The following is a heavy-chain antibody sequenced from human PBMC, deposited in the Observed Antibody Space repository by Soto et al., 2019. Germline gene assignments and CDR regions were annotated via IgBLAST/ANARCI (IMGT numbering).Heavy chain of an antibody. V-gene: IGHV4-39*02. CDR2: ISYSGST. CDR1: GGSISSDSYY. Sequence: ETLSLTCTVSGGSISSDSYYWGWIRQSPEKGLEWIASISYSGSTYYNPTLKSRLIISVDTSKNQFSLKLSSVTAADTAVYYCVRDVLAPAANLNGFDPWGQGTLVTVSS. D-gene: IGHD2-2*01. CDR3: VRDVLAPAANLNGFDP. J-gene: IGHJ5*02.